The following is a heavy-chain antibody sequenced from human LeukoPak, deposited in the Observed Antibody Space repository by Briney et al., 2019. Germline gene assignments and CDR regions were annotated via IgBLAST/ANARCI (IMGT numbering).Heavy chain of an antibody. D-gene: IGHD4-23*01. CDR3: ARALWRTVVTAFGY. CDR1: GFTFSIYS. Sequence: PGGSLRLSCAASGFTFSIYSMNWVRQAPGKGLEWVSSISSSSSYIYYTDSVKGRFTISRDNAKNSLSLQMNSLRAEDTAVYYCARALWRTVVTAFGYWGQGTLVTVSS. J-gene: IGHJ4*02. CDR2: ISSSSSYI. V-gene: IGHV3-21*01.